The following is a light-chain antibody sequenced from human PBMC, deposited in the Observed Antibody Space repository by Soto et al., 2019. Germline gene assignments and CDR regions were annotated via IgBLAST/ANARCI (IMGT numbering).Light chain of an antibody. CDR2: DVA. CDR3: QQYSSNPLT. Sequence: DIPMTQSPSTLSASVGDRVTITCRASQSIDRWLAWYQQRPGRAPKLLIYDVANLETGVPSRFSGSGSETAFTLTISSLQPDDFATFYCQQYSSNPLTFGGGTKVEIK. J-gene: IGKJ4*01. V-gene: IGKV1-5*01. CDR1: QSIDRW.